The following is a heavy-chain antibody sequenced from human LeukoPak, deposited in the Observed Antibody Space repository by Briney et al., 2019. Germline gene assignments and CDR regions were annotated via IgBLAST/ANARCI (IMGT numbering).Heavy chain of an antibody. CDR3: ARSSGRITMVRGVSYGMDV. CDR1: GGSISSSNW. V-gene: IGHV4-4*02. J-gene: IGHJ6*02. CDR2: IYHSGST. Sequence: SGTLSLTCAVSGGSISSSNWWSWVRQPPGKGLEWIGEIYHSGSTNYNPSLKSRVTISVDKSKNQFSLKLSSVTAADTAVYYCARSSGRITMVRGVSYGMDVWGQGTTVTVSS. D-gene: IGHD3-10*01.